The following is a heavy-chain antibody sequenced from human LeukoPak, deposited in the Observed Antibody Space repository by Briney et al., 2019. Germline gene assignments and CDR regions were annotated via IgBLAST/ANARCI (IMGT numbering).Heavy chain of an antibody. D-gene: IGHD6-19*01. V-gene: IGHV5-51*01. CDR1: EYTFTSYW. CDR2: IYPGDSDT. Sequence: GESLKISCKGSEYTFTSYWIGWVRQMPGKGLEWMGIIYPGDSDTRYSPSFQGQVSISVDKSISTAYLQWSSLKASDTAMYYCARRGSGWYVDYWGQGTLVTVSS. CDR3: ARRGSGWYVDY. J-gene: IGHJ4*02.